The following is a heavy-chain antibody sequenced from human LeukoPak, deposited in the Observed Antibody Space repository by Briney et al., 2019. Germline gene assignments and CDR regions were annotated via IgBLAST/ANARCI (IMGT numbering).Heavy chain of an antibody. CDR1: GGSFSGYY. CDR3: ARERSGYFRDSY. CDR2: INHSGST. D-gene: IGHD3-22*01. J-gene: IGHJ4*02. V-gene: IGHV4-34*01. Sequence: SETLSLTCAVSGGSFSGYYWNWIRQSPGKGLEWIGEINHSGSTHYNPSLKSRVTISVDTSKNQFSLKLSSVTAADTAVYYCARERSGYFRDSYWGQGTLVTVSS.